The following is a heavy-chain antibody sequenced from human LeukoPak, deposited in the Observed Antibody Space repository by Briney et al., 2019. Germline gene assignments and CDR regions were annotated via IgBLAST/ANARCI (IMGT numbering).Heavy chain of an antibody. D-gene: IGHD2-2*01. Sequence: SETLSLTCTVSGGSISSGGYYWSWIRQHPGKGLEWIGYIYYSGSTYHNPSLKSRVTISVDTSKNQFSLKLSSVTAADTAVYYCARDKGRTPTAFDIWGQGTMVTVSS. V-gene: IGHV4-31*03. CDR2: IYYSGST. CDR3: ARDKGRTPTAFDI. J-gene: IGHJ3*02. CDR1: GGSISSGGYY.